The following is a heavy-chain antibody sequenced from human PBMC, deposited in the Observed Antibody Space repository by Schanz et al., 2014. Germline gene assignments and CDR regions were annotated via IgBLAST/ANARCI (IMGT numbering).Heavy chain of an antibody. CDR1: GFTFSTHA. CDR2: ISGDHRNT. J-gene: IGHJ5*02. CDR3: ARGRVLES. V-gene: IGHV3-23*01. Sequence: EMQLLESGGGLIQPGGSLRLSCAASGFTFSTHAMSWVRQAPGKGLEWVSSISGDHRNTFYADSVKGRFTISRDNAKNSLFLQMNSLRPEDTAVYYCARGRVLESWGQGTLVIVSS. D-gene: IGHD1-1*01.